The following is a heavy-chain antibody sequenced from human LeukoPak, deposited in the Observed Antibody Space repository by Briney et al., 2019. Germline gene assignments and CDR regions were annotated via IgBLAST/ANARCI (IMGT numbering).Heavy chain of an antibody. D-gene: IGHD5-12*01. CDR1: GFTFSSYG. CDR3: AKDYGYSGYDFLSY. J-gene: IGHJ4*02. CDR2: IRYDGSNK. Sequence: PGGSLRLSCAASGFTFSSYGMHWVRQAPGKGLEWVAFIRYDGSNKYYADSVKGRFTISRDNSKNTLYLQMNCLRAEDTAVYYCAKDYGYSGYDFLSYWGQGTLVTVSS. V-gene: IGHV3-30*02.